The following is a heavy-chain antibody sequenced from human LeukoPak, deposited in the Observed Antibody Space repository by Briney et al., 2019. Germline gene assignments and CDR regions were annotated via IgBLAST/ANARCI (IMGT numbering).Heavy chain of an antibody. CDR2: ISSSGSSI. CDR3: ARDGETAAPWALDL. D-gene: IGHD3-10*01. CDR1: GFNFNDYY. Sequence: GGSLRLSCTASGFNFNDYYMSWIRQAPGKGLEWISYISSSGSSIDYADSVKGRFTISRDNAKNSLYLQLSSLRVEDMGVYYCARDGETAAPWALDLWGQGTVVSVSS. J-gene: IGHJ3*01. V-gene: IGHV3-11*04.